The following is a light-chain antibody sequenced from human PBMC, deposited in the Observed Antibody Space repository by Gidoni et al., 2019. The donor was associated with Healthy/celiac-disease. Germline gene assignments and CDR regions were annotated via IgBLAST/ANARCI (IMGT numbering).Light chain of an antibody. V-gene: IGKV1-39*01. CDR1: QSISNY. CDR2: AAS. CDR3: QQNYSTPPFT. J-gene: IGKJ3*01. Sequence: DIHPTQSLSSLSASVGDRVTITCRASQSISNYLNWYQQKPGKAPKLLIYAASSLQSGVPSRFSGSGSGTDFTLTISSLQPEDVATYYCQQNYSTPPFTFGPGTKVDIK.